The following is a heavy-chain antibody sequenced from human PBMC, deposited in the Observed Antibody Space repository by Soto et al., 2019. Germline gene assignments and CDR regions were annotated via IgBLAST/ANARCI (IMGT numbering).Heavy chain of an antibody. CDR1: GFTFSSYA. V-gene: IGHV3-23*01. CDR2: ISGSGGST. CDR3: AKEGVAAADYYYYYMDV. D-gene: IGHD6-13*01. J-gene: IGHJ6*03. Sequence: EVQLLESGRGLVQPGGSLRLSCAASGFTFSSYAMSWVRQAPGKGLEWVSAISGSGGSTYYADSVKGRFTISRDNSKNTLYLQMNSLRAEDTAVYYCAKEGVAAADYYYYYMDVWAKGTTVTVSS.